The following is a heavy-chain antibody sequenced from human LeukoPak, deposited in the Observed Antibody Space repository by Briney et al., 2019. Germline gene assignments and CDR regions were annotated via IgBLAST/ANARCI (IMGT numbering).Heavy chain of an antibody. CDR2: IKSKTDGGTT. CDR3: TTDIVLMVYAIRCGY. V-gene: IGHV3-15*01. CDR1: GFTFSNAW. J-gene: IGHJ4*02. D-gene: IGHD2-8*01. Sequence: GGSLRLSCAASGFTFSNAWMSWVRQAPGKGLEWVGRIKSKTDGGTTDYAVPVKGRFTISRDDSKNTLYLQMNSLKTEDTAVYYCTTDIVLMVYAIRCGYWGQGTLVTVSS.